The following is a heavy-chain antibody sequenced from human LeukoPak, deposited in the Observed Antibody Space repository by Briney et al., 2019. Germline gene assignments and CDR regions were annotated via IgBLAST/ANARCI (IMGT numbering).Heavy chain of an antibody. CDR3: ARHECSWCTIDY. D-gene: IGHD6-13*01. CDR1: GGSISSSSYY. J-gene: IGHJ4*02. CDR2: IYYSGST. Sequence: PSETLSLTCTVSGGSISSSSYYWGWIRQPPGKGLEWIGYIYYSGSTNYNPSLKSRVTISVDTSKNQFSLKLSSVTAADTAVYYCARHECSWCTIDYWGQGTLVTVSS. V-gene: IGHV4-61*05.